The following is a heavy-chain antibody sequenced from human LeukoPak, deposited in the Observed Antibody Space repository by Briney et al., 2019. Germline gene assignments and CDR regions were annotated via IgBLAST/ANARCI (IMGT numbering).Heavy chain of an antibody. CDR3: ARHRGAPPDY. CDR2: IYPGDSDT. V-gene: IGHV5-51*01. D-gene: IGHD1-26*01. Sequence: GESLKISCKGAGYTFTSYWIGWVRQLPGKGLEWVGIIYPGDSDTRYSPSFQGQVTISADKSINTAYLQWSSLKASDTAMYYCARHRGAPPDYWGQGTLVTVSS. J-gene: IGHJ4*02. CDR1: GYTFTSYW.